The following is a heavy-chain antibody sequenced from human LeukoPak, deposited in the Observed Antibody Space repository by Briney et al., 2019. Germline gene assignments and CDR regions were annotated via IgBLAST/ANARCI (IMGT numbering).Heavy chain of an antibody. CDR1: SGSISSADYY. V-gene: IGHV4-31*03. CDR2: IYYSGTT. CDR3: AGGPDRAKVGY. J-gene: IGHJ4*02. Sequence: EASETLSLTCTVSSGSISSADYYWNWVRQHPGKGLEWIGYIYYSGTTFYNPSLKSRISISLDTSKNQFSLRLSSVAAADTAVYYCAGGPDRAKVGYRGQGALVTVSS. D-gene: IGHD1-26*01.